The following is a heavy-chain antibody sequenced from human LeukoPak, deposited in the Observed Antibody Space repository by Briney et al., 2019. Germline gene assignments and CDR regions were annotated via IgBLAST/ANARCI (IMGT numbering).Heavy chain of an antibody. Sequence: PGGSLRLSCAASGFTFDDYTMHWDRQAPGKGLEWVSLISWDGGSTYYADSVKGRFTISRDNSKNSLYLQMNSLRTEDTALYYCAKDPTILFYGMDVWGQGTTVTVSS. CDR2: ISWDGGST. V-gene: IGHV3-43*01. CDR3: AKDPTILFYGMDV. J-gene: IGHJ6*02. CDR1: GFTFDDYT. D-gene: IGHD3-9*01.